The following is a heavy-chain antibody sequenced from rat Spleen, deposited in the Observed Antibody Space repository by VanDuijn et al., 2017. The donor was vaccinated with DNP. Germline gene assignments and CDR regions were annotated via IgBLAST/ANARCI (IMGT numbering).Heavy chain of an antibody. V-gene: IGHV5-58*01. CDR2: INTSGGRT. J-gene: IGHJ2*01. CDR3: ATRYYGDDLDY. Sequence: EVQLVETGGGLVQPGRSLKLSCVASGITFSSYWMYWIRQAPKKGLEWVATINTSGGRTYYRDSVQGRFTISRDNAKSTLYLQMDSLRSEDTATYYCATRYYGDDLDYWGQGVMVTVSS. D-gene: IGHD1-7*01. CDR1: GITFSSYW.